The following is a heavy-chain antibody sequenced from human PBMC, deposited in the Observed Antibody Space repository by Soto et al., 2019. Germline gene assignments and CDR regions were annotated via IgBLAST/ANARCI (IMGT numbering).Heavy chain of an antibody. CDR1: GFTFSDYY. Sequence: QVQLVESGGGLVKPGGSLRLSCAASGFTFSDYYMGWIRQAPGKGLEWVSYISSSGSTIYYADSVKGRFTISRDNAKNPLYLQMNSLRAEDTAVDYCARVFTSCCSNMDVWGKGTTVTVSS. D-gene: IGHD2-2*01. J-gene: IGHJ6*03. V-gene: IGHV3-11*01. CDR3: ARVFTSCCSNMDV. CDR2: ISSSGSTI.